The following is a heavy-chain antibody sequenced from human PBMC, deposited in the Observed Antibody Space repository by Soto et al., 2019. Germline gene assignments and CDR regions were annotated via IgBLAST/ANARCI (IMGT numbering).Heavy chain of an antibody. CDR1: GYTFRNDW. CDR2: INGDGSFT. Sequence: EVQLVESGGGLVQPGGSLRLSCGACGYTFRNDWMHWVRQAPGEGLVWVSRINGDGSFTRFADSVKGRFTISRDNAKNTLYLQMNSLRADDTAVYYCARVGGGSGNFDYWGQGTLVTICS. J-gene: IGHJ4*02. V-gene: IGHV3-74*01. CDR3: ARVGGGSGNFDY. D-gene: IGHD3-10*01.